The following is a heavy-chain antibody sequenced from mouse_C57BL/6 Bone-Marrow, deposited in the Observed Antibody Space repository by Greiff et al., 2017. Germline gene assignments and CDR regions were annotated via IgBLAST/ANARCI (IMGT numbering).Heavy chain of an antibody. J-gene: IGHJ4*01. V-gene: IGHV2-5*01. CDR2: IWRGGST. CDR3: AKGFPGAMDY. CDR1: GFSLTSYG. Sequence: QVQLQQSGPGLVQPSQSLSITCTVSGFSLTSYGVHWVRQSPGKGLEWLGVIWRGGSTDYNAAFMSRLSITQDNSKSQVFFKMNSLQADDTAIYYCAKGFPGAMDYWGQGTSVTVSS.